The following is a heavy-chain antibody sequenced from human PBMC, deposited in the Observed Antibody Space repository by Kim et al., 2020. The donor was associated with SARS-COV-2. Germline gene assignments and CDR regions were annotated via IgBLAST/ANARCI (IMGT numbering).Heavy chain of an antibody. J-gene: IGHJ4*02. Sequence: SETLSLTCTVSGGSISSSSYYWGWIRQPPGKGLEWIGSIYYSGSTYYNPSLKSRVTISVDTSKNQFSLKLSSVTAADTAVYYCARHRGGWSPNFDYWGQGTLVTVSS. V-gene: IGHV4-39*01. CDR3: ARHRGGWSPNFDY. CDR1: GGSISSSSYY. CDR2: IYYSGST. D-gene: IGHD6-19*01.